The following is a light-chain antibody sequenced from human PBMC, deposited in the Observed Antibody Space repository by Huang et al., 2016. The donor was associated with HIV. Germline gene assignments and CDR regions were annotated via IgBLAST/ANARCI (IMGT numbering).Light chain of an antibody. Sequence: ETVLTQSPGILSLSPGERATLSCRASQRVSTDYLAWYQQKPGQAPRLLIHGATVRATCSADRFSGSGSGTEFTLTINRLEHEDFALYYCQQYGNSPLTFGGGTEVEIK. CDR1: QRVSTDY. CDR3: QQYGNSPLT. V-gene: IGKV3-20*01. CDR2: GAT. J-gene: IGKJ4*01.